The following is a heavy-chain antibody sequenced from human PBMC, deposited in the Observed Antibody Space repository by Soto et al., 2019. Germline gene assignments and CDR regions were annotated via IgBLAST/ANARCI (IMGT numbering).Heavy chain of an antibody. D-gene: IGHD3-3*01. CDR3: ARGERFLEWLSWFDP. Sequence: ASVKVSCKTSGYTFTSYGFSWVRQAPGQGLEWMGWISAYNGNTNYAQKFQGRVTMTTDTSTSTAYMELRSLRSDDTAVYYCARGERFLEWLSWFDPWGQGTLVTVSS. V-gene: IGHV1-18*01. CDR1: GYTFTSYG. CDR2: ISAYNGNT. J-gene: IGHJ5*02.